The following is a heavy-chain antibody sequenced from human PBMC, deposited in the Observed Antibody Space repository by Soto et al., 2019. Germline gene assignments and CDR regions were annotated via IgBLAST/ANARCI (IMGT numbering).Heavy chain of an antibody. CDR1: GYRFTSYW. D-gene: IGHD3-22*01. V-gene: IGHV5-51*01. Sequence: GESLKISCKGSGYRFTSYWIGWVRQMPGKGLEWMGIIYPGDSDTRYSPSFQGQVSISADKSINTAYLQWSSLKASDTAMYYCAREDGFYYDTSGYPFDYWGQGTLVTVSS. CDR3: AREDGFYYDTSGYPFDY. J-gene: IGHJ4*02. CDR2: IYPGDSDT.